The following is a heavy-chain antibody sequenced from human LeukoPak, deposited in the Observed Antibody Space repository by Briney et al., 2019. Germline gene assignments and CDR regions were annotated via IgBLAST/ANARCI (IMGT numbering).Heavy chain of an antibody. CDR3: ARQTNGYCSGGSCRPLDAFDI. J-gene: IGHJ3*02. Sequence: SETLSLTCTVSGGSISSSSYYWGWIRQPPGKGLEWIGSIYYSGSTYYNPSLKSRVTISVDTSKNQFSLKLSSVTAADTAVYYCARQTNGYCSGGSCRPLDAFDIWGQGTMVTVSS. CDR2: IYYSGST. D-gene: IGHD2-15*01. CDR1: GGSISSSSYY. V-gene: IGHV4-39*07.